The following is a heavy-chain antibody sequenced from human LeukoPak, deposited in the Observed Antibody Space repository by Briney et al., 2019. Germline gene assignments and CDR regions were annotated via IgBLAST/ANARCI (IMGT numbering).Heavy chain of an antibody. Sequence: GGSLRLSCAASRFTFSSYYMYWVRQAPGKGLEWVAVISDDGVNKYYADSVKGRFTISRDNSKKTLYLQMNNLRAEDTAVYYCARVWEVQCYFDHWGQGTLVTVSS. V-gene: IGHV3-30-3*01. J-gene: IGHJ4*02. D-gene: IGHD1-26*01. CDR2: ISDDGVNK. CDR3: ARVWEVQCYFDH. CDR1: RFTFSSYY.